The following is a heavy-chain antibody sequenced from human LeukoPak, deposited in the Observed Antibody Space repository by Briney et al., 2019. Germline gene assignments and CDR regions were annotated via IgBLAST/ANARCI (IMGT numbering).Heavy chain of an antibody. J-gene: IGHJ4*02. CDR3: AREEYNWNYRF. Sequence: ASVKVSCKASGYTFTSYGVSWVRQAPGQGLEWMGWINPNSGGTNYAQKFQGRVTMTRDTSISTAYMELSRLRSDDTAVYYCAREEYNWNYRFWGQGTLVTVSS. CDR2: INPNSGGT. CDR1: GYTFTSYG. V-gene: IGHV1-2*02. D-gene: IGHD1-7*01.